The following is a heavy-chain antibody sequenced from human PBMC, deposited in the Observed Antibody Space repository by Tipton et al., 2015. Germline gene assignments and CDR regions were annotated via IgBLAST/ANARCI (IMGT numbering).Heavy chain of an antibody. CDR1: GGSFSGYY. J-gene: IGHJ4*02. CDR3: ARRCGADCYWGYYFDY. CDR2: INHSGGT. Sequence: TLSLTCAVYGGSFSGYYWTWIRQPPGKGLEWIGEINHSGGTKYNPSLKSRVTISADKSKNQFSLNLKSVTAADTAVYYCARRCGADCYWGYYFDYWGQGTLVNVSS. V-gene: IGHV4-34*01. D-gene: IGHD2-21*01.